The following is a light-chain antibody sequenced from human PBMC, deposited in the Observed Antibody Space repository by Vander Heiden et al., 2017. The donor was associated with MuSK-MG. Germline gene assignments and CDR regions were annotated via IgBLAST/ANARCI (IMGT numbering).Light chain of an antibody. J-gene: IGKJ4*01. V-gene: IGKV1-5*01. CDR1: QSISSW. Sequence: DIQMTQFPSTLSASVGDRVTITCRASQSISSWLVWYQQKPGKAPKLLIYAASSLQSGVPSRFSGSGSGTEFTLTISSLQPDDFATYYCQQYYSNAYTFGGGTKVEIK. CDR2: AAS. CDR3: QQYYSNAYT.